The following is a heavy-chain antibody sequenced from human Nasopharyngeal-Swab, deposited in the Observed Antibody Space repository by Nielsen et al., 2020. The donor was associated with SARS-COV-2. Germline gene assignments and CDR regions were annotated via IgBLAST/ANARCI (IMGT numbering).Heavy chain of an antibody. D-gene: IGHD1-26*01. CDR2: ISYDGSNK. CDR3: ARDADSGSYAPVGMDV. Sequence: VRQAPGKGLEWVAVISYDGSNKYYADSVKGRFTISRDNSKNTLYLQMNSLRAEDAAAYYCARDADSGSYAPVGMDVWGQGTTVTVSS. J-gene: IGHJ6*02. V-gene: IGHV3-30*03.